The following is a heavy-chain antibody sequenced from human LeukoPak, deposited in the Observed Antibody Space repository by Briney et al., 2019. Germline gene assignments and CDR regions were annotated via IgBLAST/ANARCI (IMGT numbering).Heavy chain of an antibody. D-gene: IGHD3-22*01. CDR2: IYYSGST. J-gene: IGHJ5*02. Sequence: PSETLSLTCTVSGGSISSGGYYWSWIRQHPGKGLEWIGYIYYSGSTYYNPSLKSRVTISVDRSKNQFSLKLTSVTAADTAVYYCARDDSSGYYLSWGQGTLVTVSS. V-gene: IGHV4-30-4*08. CDR3: ARDDSSGYYLS. CDR1: GGSISSGGYY.